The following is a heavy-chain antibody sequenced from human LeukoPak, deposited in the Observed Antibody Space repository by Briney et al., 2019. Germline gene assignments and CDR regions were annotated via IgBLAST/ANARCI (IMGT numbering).Heavy chain of an antibody. V-gene: IGHV3-7*01. CDR3: ARWRDSTSERSDY. J-gene: IGHJ4*02. CDR2: IKQDGSAK. CDR1: GFTFSDYW. D-gene: IGHD2-2*01. Sequence: PGGSLRLSCTASGFTFSDYWMTWVRQAPGKGLEWVANIKQDGSAKYYVDSVKGRFTISRDNAKNSLYLQMDSLRVEDTATYYCARWRDSTSERSDYWGQGTLVAVSS.